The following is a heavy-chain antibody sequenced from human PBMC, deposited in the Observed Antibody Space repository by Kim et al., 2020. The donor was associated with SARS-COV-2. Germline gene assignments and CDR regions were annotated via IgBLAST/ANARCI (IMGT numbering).Heavy chain of an antibody. Sequence: GGSLRLSCAASGFTFSSYAMHWVRQAPGKGLEWVAVISYDGSNKYYADSVKGRFTISRDNSKNTLYLQMNSLRAEDTAVYYCARDSWYYDFWSGYYPSGGYSYYYYMDVWGKGTTVTVSS. CDR1: GFTFSSYA. CDR2: ISYDGSNK. D-gene: IGHD3-3*01. CDR3: ARDSWYYDFWSGYYPSGGYSYYYYMDV. V-gene: IGHV3-30*04. J-gene: IGHJ6*03.